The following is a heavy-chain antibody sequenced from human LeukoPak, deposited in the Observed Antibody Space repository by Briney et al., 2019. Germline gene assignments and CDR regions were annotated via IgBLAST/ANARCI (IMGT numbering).Heavy chain of an antibody. CDR2: IYTSGST. CDR3: ARGMNRPARDAFDI. CDR1: GGSISSGSYY. D-gene: IGHD1-14*01. Sequence: SQTLSLTCTVSGGSISSGSYYWSWIRQPAGKGLEWIGRIYTSGSTNYNPSLKSRVTISVDTSKNQFSLKLSSVTAADTAVYYCARGMNRPARDAFDIWGQGTMVTVSS. J-gene: IGHJ3*02. V-gene: IGHV4-61*02.